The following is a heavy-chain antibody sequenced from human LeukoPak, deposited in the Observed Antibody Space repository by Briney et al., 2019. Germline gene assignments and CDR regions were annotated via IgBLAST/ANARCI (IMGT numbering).Heavy chain of an antibody. CDR1: GFSLSSYW. J-gene: IGHJ4*02. Sequence: GSLRLSCAAFGFSLSSYWLSWVRQAPGKGLEWVANINQDGGEKFHVDSVKGRFTISRDNAKNSLYLQMNSLTAEDTAVYYCATGVWYLESWGQGTLVTVSS. CDR3: ATGVWYLES. V-gene: IGHV3-7*01. CDR2: INQDGGEK. D-gene: IGHD5/OR15-5a*01.